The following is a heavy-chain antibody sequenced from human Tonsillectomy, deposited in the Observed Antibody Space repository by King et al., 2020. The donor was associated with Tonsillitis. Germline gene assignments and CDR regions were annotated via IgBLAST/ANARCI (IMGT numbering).Heavy chain of an antibody. CDR2: IYHSGST. Sequence: VQLQESGPGLVKPSETLSLTCAVSGYSITSGSYWGWIRQPQGKGLEWIGNIYHSGSTYYNPSLKSRVTISVDTSNNQFSLKLSSVTAADTAVYYCARVPGYDILTGYAYYFDYWGQGTLVTVSS. CDR3: ARVPGYDILTGYAYYFDY. J-gene: IGHJ4*02. V-gene: IGHV4-38-2*01. D-gene: IGHD3-9*01. CDR1: GYSITSGSY.